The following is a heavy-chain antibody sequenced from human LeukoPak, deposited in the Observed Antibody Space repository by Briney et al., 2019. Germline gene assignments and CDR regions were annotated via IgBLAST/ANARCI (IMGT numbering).Heavy chain of an antibody. Sequence: GASLKISCKGSGSSFTSYWIGWVRQMPGKGLERMGIIYPGDSDTRYSPSFQGQVTISADKSISTAYLQWSSLKASDTAMYYCARPMTTVTSPFDPWGQGTLVTVSS. D-gene: IGHD4-11*01. CDR1: GSSFTSYW. CDR3: ARPMTTVTSPFDP. V-gene: IGHV5-51*01. CDR2: IYPGDSDT. J-gene: IGHJ5*02.